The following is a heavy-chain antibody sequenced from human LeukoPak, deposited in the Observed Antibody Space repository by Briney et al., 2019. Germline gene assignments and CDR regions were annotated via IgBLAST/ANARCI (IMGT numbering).Heavy chain of an antibody. CDR2: FDPEDGET. D-gene: IGHD5-12*01. Sequence: GASVKVSCKVSGYTLTELSMHWVRQAPGKGPEWMGGFDPEDGETIYAQKFQGRVTMTEDTSTDTAYMELSSLRSEDTAVYYCATDRRYSGYDKGVPNAFDIWGQGTMVTVSS. CDR1: GYTLTELS. J-gene: IGHJ3*02. CDR3: ATDRRYSGYDKGVPNAFDI. V-gene: IGHV1-24*01.